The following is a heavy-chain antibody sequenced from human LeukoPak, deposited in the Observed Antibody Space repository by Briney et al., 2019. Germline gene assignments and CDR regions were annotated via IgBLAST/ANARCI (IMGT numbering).Heavy chain of an antibody. Sequence: GGSQRLSCAASGFTFSSYGMHWVRQAPGKGLEWVAVISYDGSNKYYADSVKGRFTISRDNSKNTLYLQMNSLRAEDTAVYYCAKSQQLAEEFSGFDYWGQGTLVTVSS. CDR1: GFTFSSYG. CDR2: ISYDGSNK. CDR3: AKSQQLAEEFSGFDY. J-gene: IGHJ4*02. V-gene: IGHV3-30*18. D-gene: IGHD3-10*01.